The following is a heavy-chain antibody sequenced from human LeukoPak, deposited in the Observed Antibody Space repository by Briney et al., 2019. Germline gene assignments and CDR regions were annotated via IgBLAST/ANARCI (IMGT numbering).Heavy chain of an antibody. CDR1: GFTFSSYA. Sequence: PGRSLRLSCAASGFTFSSYAMYWVRQAPGKGLEWVAVISYDGSNKYYADSVKGRFTISRDNSKNTLYLQMNSLRAGDTAVYYCARVGHSGSYLGYFDYWGQGTLVTVSS. V-gene: IGHV3-30-3*01. J-gene: IGHJ4*02. CDR2: ISYDGSNK. D-gene: IGHD1-26*01. CDR3: ARVGHSGSYLGYFDY.